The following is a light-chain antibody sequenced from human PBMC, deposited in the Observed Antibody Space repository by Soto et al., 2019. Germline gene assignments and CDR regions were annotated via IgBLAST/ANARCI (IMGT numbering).Light chain of an antibody. Sequence: DIKMTQSPSSLSASVGDRVTITYRASQSISSYLNWYQQKPGKAPKLLIYAASSLRSGVPSRFSGSGSGTDFTLTISSLQPEDFATYYCQQSYSTLITFGQGTRLEIK. CDR3: QQSYSTLIT. V-gene: IGKV1-39*01. J-gene: IGKJ5*01. CDR1: QSISSY. CDR2: AAS.